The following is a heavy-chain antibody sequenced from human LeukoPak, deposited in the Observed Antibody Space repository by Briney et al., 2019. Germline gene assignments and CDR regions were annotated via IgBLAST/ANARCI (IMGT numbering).Heavy chain of an antibody. J-gene: IGHJ5*02. CDR3: ARRQRGYCSGGSCSWFDP. Sequence: SETLSLTCTVSGGSVSSGSYYWSWIRQPPGKGLEWIGYIYYSGSTNYNPSLKSRVTISVDTSKNQFSLKLSSATAADTAVYYCARRQRGYCSGGSCSWFDPWGQGTLVTVSS. V-gene: IGHV4-61*01. D-gene: IGHD2-15*01. CDR1: GGSVSSGSYY. CDR2: IYYSGST.